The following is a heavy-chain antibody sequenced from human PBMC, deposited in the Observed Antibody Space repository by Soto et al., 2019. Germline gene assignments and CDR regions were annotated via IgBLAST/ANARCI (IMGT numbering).Heavy chain of an antibody. CDR3: AKDLAGYYYGSGSYYLPDY. J-gene: IGHJ4*02. Sequence: GGSLRLSCAASGFTFDDYAMHWVRQAPGKGLEWVSGISWNSGSIGYADSVKGRFTISRDNAKNSLYLQMNSLRAEDTALYYCAKDLAGYYYGSGSYYLPDYWGQGTLVTVSS. D-gene: IGHD3-10*01. V-gene: IGHV3-9*01. CDR2: ISWNSGSI. CDR1: GFTFDDYA.